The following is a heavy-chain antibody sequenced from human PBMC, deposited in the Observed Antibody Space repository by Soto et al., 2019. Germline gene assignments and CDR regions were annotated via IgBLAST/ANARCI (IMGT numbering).Heavy chain of an antibody. CDR2: ISYDGTNK. CDR1: GFTFSSYA. D-gene: IGHD6-6*01. V-gene: IGHV3-30-3*01. J-gene: IGHJ4*02. CDR3: ARDEQLALDY. Sequence: QVQLVESGGGVVQPGRSLRLSCAASGFTFSSYAMHWVRQAPGKGLGWVAVISYDGTNKYYADSVKGRFTISRDNSKDTLYLQMNSLRAEDTAVYYCARDEQLALDYWGQGTLVTVSS.